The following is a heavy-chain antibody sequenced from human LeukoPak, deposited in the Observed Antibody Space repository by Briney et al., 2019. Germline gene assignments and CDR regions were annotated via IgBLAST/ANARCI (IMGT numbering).Heavy chain of an antibody. CDR1: GFTFSRYG. V-gene: IGHV3-33*01. J-gene: IGHJ4*02. Sequence: GGSLRLSCAASGFTFSRYGMHWVRQAPGKGLEWVAVIWEDGSNIYYADSVRGRFTISRDNYKNTLYLQMNSLRAEDTAVYYCARVGYNSGWYEYWGQGTLVTVSS. D-gene: IGHD6-13*01. CDR2: IWEDGSNI. CDR3: ARVGYNSGWYEY.